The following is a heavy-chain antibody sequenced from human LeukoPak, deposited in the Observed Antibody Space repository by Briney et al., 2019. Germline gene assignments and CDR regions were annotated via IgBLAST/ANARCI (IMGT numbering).Heavy chain of an antibody. CDR3: VREGRVSGYDFDC. D-gene: IGHD5-12*01. Sequence: GGSLRLSCAASGFTFSSYWMHWVRQVPGKGLVWASRINSDGSSITYADSVKGRFTISRDNAKNTLYLQMSSLRVEDTAVYYCVREGRVSGYDFDCWGQGTLVTVSS. CDR2: INSDGSSI. CDR1: GFTFSSYW. J-gene: IGHJ4*02. V-gene: IGHV3-74*03.